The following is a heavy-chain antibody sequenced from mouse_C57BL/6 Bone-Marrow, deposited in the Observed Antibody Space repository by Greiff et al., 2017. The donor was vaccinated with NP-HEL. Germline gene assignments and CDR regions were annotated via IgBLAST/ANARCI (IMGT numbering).Heavy chain of an antibody. Sequence: QVHVKQSGAELARPGASVKLSCKASGYTFTSYGISWVKQRTGQGLEWIGEIYPRSGNNYYNEKFKGKATLTADKSSSTAYMELRSLTSEDSAVYFCARWGSSNYWYFDVWGTGTTVTVSS. CDR2: IYPRSGNN. CDR1: GYTFTSYG. CDR3: ARWGSSNYWYFDV. V-gene: IGHV1-81*01. J-gene: IGHJ1*03. D-gene: IGHD1-1*01.